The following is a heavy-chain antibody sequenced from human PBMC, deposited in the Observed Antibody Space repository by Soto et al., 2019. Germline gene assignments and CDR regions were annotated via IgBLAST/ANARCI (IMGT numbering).Heavy chain of an antibody. CDR3: ARGAPLLVVVVAATANFDY. CDR2: INHSGST. D-gene: IGHD2-15*01. V-gene: IGHV4-34*01. CDR1: GVSFSGYY. Sequence: SETLSLTCAVYGVSFSGYYWSWIRQPPGKGLEWIGEINHSGSTNYNPSLKSRVTISVDTSKNQFSLKLSSVTAADTAVYYCARGAPLLVVVVAATANFDYWGQGTLVTVSS. J-gene: IGHJ4*02.